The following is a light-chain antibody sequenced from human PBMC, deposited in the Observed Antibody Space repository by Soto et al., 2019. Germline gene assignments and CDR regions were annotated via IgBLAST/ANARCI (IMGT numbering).Light chain of an antibody. CDR2: DAS. Sequence: IVVTQSPATLSVSPGERATLSCRASQSVTTNLAWYQQTPAQAPRLLIYDASTRATGIPARFSGSGSGTEFTLTISSLQSEDFAIYYCQQYNNWPRTFGQGTKVDIK. J-gene: IGKJ1*01. V-gene: IGKV3-15*01. CDR3: QQYNNWPRT. CDR1: QSVTTN.